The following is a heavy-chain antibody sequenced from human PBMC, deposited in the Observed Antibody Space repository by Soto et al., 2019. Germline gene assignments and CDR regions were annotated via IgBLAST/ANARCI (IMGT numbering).Heavy chain of an antibody. J-gene: IGHJ6*02. CDR3: ARRTGTSYYGMHV. CDR1: AGCKRRRSYY. CDR2: IYYSGST. D-gene: IGHD1-1*01. V-gene: IGHV4-39*01. Sequence: YETMPLTGIVCAGCKRRRSYYWGWICQPTGKGLQWIGSIYYSGSTYYTPSLKSRVTISVDTSKNQFSLKLSSVTAADTAVYYCARRTGTSYYGMHVCGPGTTVTVSS.